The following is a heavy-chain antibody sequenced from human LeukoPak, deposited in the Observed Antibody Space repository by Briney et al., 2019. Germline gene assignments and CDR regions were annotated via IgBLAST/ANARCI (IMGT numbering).Heavy chain of an antibody. V-gene: IGHV3-30*18. CDR2: ISYDGSNK. J-gene: IGHJ4*02. D-gene: IGHD1-26*01. CDR3: AKGGKWDVTPFDY. CDR1: GFTFSSYG. Sequence: GRSLRLSCAASGFTFSSYGMHWVRQAPGKGLEWVAVISYDGSNKYYANSVKGRFTISRDNSKNTLYLQMNSLRAEDTAVYYCAKGGKWDVTPFDYWGQGTLVTVSS.